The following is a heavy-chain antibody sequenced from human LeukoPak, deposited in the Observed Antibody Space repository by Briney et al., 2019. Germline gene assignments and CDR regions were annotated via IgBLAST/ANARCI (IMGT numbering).Heavy chain of an antibody. CDR2: IYHSGST. Sequence: SSETLSLTCTVSGGSISSYYWSWIRQPPGKGLEWIGYIYHSGSTYYNPSLKSRVTISVDKSKNQFSLKLSSVTAADTAVYYCARDTPSSDGGADYWGQGTLVTVSS. CDR1: GGSISSYY. V-gene: IGHV4-59*12. J-gene: IGHJ4*02. CDR3: ARDTPSSDGGADY. D-gene: IGHD3-16*01.